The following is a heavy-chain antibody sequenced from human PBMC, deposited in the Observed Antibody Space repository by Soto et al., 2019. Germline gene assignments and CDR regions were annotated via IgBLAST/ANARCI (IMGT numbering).Heavy chain of an antibody. CDR1: GGSISSYY. Sequence: SETLSLTCTVSGGSISSYYWSWIRQPPGKGLEWIGYIYYSGSTNYNPSLKSRVTISVDTSKNQFSLKLSSVTAADTAVYYCARDSRGYSYGSYYYYGMDVWGQGTTVTVSS. V-gene: IGHV4-59*01. J-gene: IGHJ6*02. CDR2: IYYSGST. CDR3: ARDSRGYSYGSYYYYGMDV. D-gene: IGHD5-18*01.